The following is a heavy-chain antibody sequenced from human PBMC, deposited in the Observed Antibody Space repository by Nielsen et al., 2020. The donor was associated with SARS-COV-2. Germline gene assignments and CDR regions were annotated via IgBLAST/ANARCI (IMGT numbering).Heavy chain of an antibody. V-gene: IGHV4-34*01. CDR1: GGSFSGYY. CDR3: ARGPLIVVVRRGGGMDV. D-gene: IGHD3-22*01. J-gene: IGHJ6*02. CDR2: INHSRST. Sequence: SETLSLTCAVYGGSFSGYYWSWIRQPPGKGLEWIGEINHSRSTNYNPSLKSRVTISVDTSKNQFSLKLSSVTAADTAVYYCARGPLIVVVRRGGGMDVWGQGTTVTVSS.